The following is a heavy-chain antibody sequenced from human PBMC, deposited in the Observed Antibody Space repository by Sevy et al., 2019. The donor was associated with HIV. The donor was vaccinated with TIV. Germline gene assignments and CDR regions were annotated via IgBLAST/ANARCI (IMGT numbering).Heavy chain of an antibody. CDR1: GGSISSGGYY. V-gene: IGHV4-31*03. CDR2: IYYSGST. CDR3: ARDDPITFGGVIGHDAFDI. J-gene: IGHJ3*02. D-gene: IGHD3-16*02. Sequence: SETLSLTCTVSGGSISSGGYYWSWIRQHPGKGLEWIGYIYYSGSTYYNPSLKSRVTISVDTSKNQFALKLSSVTAADTAVYYCARDDPITFGGVIGHDAFDIWGQGTMVTVSS.